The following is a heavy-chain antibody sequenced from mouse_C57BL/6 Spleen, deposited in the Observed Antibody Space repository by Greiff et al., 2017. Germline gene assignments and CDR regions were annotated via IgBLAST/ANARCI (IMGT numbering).Heavy chain of an antibody. D-gene: IGHD2-2*01. CDR3: ARNWGYGYDGAYFDY. Sequence: VKLVESGPGLVQPSQSLSITCTVSGFSLTSYGVHWVRQSPGKGLEWLGVIWSGGSTGYNAAFISRLSISKDNSKSQVFFKMNSLQADDTAIYYCARNWGYGYDGAYFDYWGQGTTLTVSS. J-gene: IGHJ2*01. V-gene: IGHV2-2*01. CDR2: IWSGGST. CDR1: GFSLTSYG.